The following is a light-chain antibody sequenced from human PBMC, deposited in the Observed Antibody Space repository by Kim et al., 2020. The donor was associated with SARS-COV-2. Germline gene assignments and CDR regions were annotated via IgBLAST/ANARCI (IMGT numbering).Light chain of an antibody. CDR3: CSYAGRSTWV. Sequence: QSALTQPRSVSGSPTQSVTISCTGTSSDVGGYSYVSWYQQHPGKAPKVMIYAVTKRPSGVPDRFSGSKSGNTASLTISGRQAEDGADYYCCSYAGRSTWVFGGGTQLTVL. CDR1: SSDVGGYSY. J-gene: IGLJ3*02. V-gene: IGLV2-11*01. CDR2: AVT.